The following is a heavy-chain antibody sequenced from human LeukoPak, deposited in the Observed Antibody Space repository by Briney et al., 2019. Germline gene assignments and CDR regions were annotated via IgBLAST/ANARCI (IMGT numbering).Heavy chain of an antibody. Sequence: SETLSLTCAVYGGSFSGYYWSWIRQPPGKGLEWIGEINHSGSTNYNPSLKSRVTISVDTSKNQFSLKLSSVTAADTAVYYCAREGYSSGWYRDDYWGQGTLVTVSS. V-gene: IGHV4-34*01. CDR3: AREGYSSGWYRDDY. CDR2: INHSGST. D-gene: IGHD6-19*01. CDR1: GGSFSGYY. J-gene: IGHJ4*02.